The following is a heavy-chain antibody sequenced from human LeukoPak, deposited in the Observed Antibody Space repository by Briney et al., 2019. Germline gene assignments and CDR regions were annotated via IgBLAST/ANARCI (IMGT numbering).Heavy chain of an antibody. D-gene: IGHD6-25*01. CDR1: GGSISSYY. Sequence: PSETLSLTCTVSGGSISSYYWNWIRQPAGKGLEWIGRIYSSGSTNQNPSLKSRVTMSVDTSKNQFSLKLNSMTAADTAVYYCARDTGGHSSGLGVGHMDVWGKGTTVTVSS. J-gene: IGHJ6*03. CDR3: ARDTGGHSSGLGVGHMDV. V-gene: IGHV4-4*07. CDR2: IYSSGST.